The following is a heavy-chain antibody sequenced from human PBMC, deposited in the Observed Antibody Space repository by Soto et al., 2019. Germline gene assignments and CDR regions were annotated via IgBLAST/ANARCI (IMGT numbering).Heavy chain of an antibody. J-gene: IGHJ4*02. CDR1: GFTFSSYW. V-gene: IGHV3-74*01. Sequence: GGSLRLSCAASGFTFSSYWMHWGRQAPGKGLVWVSRINSDGSSTSYADSVKGRFTISRDNAKNTLYLQMNSLRDEDTAVYYCVRTAEHTFDHWGQGTLVTVSS. CDR3: VRTAEHTFDH. CDR2: INSDGSST.